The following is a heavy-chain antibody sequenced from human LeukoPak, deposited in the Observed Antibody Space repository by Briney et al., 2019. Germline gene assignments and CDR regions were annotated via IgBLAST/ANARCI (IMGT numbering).Heavy chain of an antibody. CDR2: ISSSSSTI. Sequence: PGGSLRLSCAASGFTFSSYSMNWVREAPGKGLEWVSYISSSSSTIYYGGSVKGRFTISRDNAKNSLYLQMNSLRAEDTAVYYCARDGDSSGYYPYAEYFQHWGQGTLVTVSS. CDR3: ARDGDSSGYYPYAEYFQH. V-gene: IGHV3-48*01. CDR1: GFTFSSYS. D-gene: IGHD3-22*01. J-gene: IGHJ1*01.